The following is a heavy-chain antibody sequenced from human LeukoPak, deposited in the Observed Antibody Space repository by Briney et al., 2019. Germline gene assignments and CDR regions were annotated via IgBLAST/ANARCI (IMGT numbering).Heavy chain of an antibody. D-gene: IGHD2-8*01. CDR3: AKDMGYFTGMDV. CDR1: GSGFPFTNA. Sequence: PGGSLRLSCAVSGSGFPFTNAWMSWVRQAPGKGLEWVSLIRGSGGSTYYADSVRGRFTISRDNSKNTLYLQMNSLRAEDTAVYYCAKDMGYFTGMDVWGQGTTVTVSS. V-gene: IGHV3-23*01. J-gene: IGHJ6*02. CDR2: IRGSGGST.